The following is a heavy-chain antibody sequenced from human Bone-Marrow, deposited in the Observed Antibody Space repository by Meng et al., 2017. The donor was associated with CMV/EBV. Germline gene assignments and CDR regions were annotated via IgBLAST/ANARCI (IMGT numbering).Heavy chain of an antibody. D-gene: IGHD2/OR15-2a*01. CDR1: GFTFNTKA. CDR3: ATELLMSGGSFDY. CDR2: ISYDGSNK. J-gene: IGHJ4*02. V-gene: IGHV3-30*04. Sequence: GGSLRLSCAASGFTFNTKAMHWVRQAPGKGLEWVAVISYDGSNKYYSDSVKGRFTISRDNSKSTLYLQMNSLRAEDTALYYCATELLMSGGSFDYWGQGTRVTGSS.